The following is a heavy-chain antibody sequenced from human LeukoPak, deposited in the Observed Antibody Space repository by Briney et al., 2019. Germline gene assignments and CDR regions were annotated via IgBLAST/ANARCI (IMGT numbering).Heavy chain of an antibody. CDR1: GFTFSSYA. CDR3: AKSSRRMAGYPQFDY. Sequence: GGSLRLSCAASGFTFSSYAMSWVRQAPGKGLEWVSAISGSGGSTYYADSVKGRFTISRDNSKNTLYLQMNSLRAEDTAVYYWAKSSRRMAGYPQFDYWGQGTLVTVSS. V-gene: IGHV3-23*01. CDR2: ISGSGGST. D-gene: IGHD5-12*01. J-gene: IGHJ4*02.